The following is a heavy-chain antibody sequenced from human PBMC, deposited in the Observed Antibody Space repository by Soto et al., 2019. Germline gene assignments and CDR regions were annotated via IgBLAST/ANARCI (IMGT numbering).Heavy chain of an antibody. J-gene: IGHJ4*02. CDR2: IYSGGST. D-gene: IGHD3-22*01. CDR1: GFTFSSNY. Sequence: GSLRLSCAASGFTFSSNYMSWVRQAPGKGLEWVSVIYSGGSTYYADSLKGRFTISRDNSKNTLYLQMNSLRAEDTAVYYCARGVPYYYDSSGYPSPRFYFDYWGQGTLVTVSS. V-gene: IGHV3-66*01. CDR3: ARGVPYYYDSSGYPSPRFYFDY.